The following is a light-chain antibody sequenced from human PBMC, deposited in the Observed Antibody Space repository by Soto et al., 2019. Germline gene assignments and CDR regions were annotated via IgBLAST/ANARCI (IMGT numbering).Light chain of an antibody. CDR2: GAS. CDR3: KQGHNWPLT. CDR1: QSINSE. J-gene: IGKJ2*01. V-gene: IGKV3-15*01. Sequence: EIVMTQSPATLSLSPGERAALSCRASQSINSELAWYQQKPGQPPRLLIYGASTRATGVPSRFTGSESVSDFTLTISCLQSGDFAFSYCKQGHNWPLTFGQGLRLQI.